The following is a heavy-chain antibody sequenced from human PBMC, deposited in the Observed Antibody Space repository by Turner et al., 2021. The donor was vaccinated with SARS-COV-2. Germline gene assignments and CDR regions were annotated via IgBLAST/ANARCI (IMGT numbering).Heavy chain of an antibody. CDR3: VRHGSWNFDS. V-gene: IGHV3-7*01. J-gene: IGHJ5*01. Sequence: EVQLVESGGGLVPSGGSLRLSCAGNGFTFSAYWMGWVRQAPGKGLEWVSNIKTDGSSKYYVDSVKDRFTTSRDNAKNSLYLQMYSLRAEDTAVYYCVRHGSWNFDSWGQGTLVTVSS. D-gene: IGHD1-1*01. CDR2: IKTDGSSK. CDR1: GFTFSAYW.